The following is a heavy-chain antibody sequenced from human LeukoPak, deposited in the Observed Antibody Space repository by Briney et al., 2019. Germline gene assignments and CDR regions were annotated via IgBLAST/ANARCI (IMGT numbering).Heavy chain of an antibody. D-gene: IGHD6-6*01. CDR3: ARGLRSSSSDFDY. Sequence: SQTLSLTCTVSGGSISSGGYYWSWIRQHPGKGLEWIGYIYYSGSTYYNPSLKSRVTISVDTSKNQFSLKLSSVTAADTAVYYCARGLRSSSSDFDYWGQGTLVTVSS. CDR1: GGSISSGGYY. CDR2: IYYSGST. V-gene: IGHV4-31*03. J-gene: IGHJ4*02.